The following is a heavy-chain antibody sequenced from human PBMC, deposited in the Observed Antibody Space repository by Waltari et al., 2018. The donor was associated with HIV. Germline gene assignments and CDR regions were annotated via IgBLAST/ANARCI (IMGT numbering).Heavy chain of an antibody. V-gene: IGHV3-21*01. Sequence: EVQLVESGGGLVKPGGSLRLSCAASGFTFSSYSMNWVRQAPGKGLEWVSSISSSSSYIYYADSVKGRFTISRDNAKNSLYLQMNSLRAEDTAVYYCARGPYLGFWAFDIWGQGTMVTVSS. CDR1: GFTFSSYS. CDR3: ARGPYLGFWAFDI. J-gene: IGHJ3*02. CDR2: ISSSSSYI. D-gene: IGHD3-10*01.